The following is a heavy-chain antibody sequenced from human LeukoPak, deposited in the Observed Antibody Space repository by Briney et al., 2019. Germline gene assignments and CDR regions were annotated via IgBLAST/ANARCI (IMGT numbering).Heavy chain of an antibody. V-gene: IGHV3-21*01. J-gene: IGHJ4*02. CDR3: ARTYYDILTGYNPYFDY. CDR2: ITSSSTSI. Sequence: GGSLRLSCAASGFTFSTYSMNWVRQAPGKGLEWVSSITSSSTSIYFADSVKGRFTISRDNAKNSLYLQMNSLRAEDTAVYYCARTYYDILTGYNPYFDYWGQGTLSPSPQ. D-gene: IGHD3-9*01. CDR1: GFTFSTYS.